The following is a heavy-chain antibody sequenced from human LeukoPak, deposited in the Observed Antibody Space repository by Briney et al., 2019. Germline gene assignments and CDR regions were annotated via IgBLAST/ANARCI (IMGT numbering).Heavy chain of an antibody. CDR3: VKQAYRNGNRCYPFDH. V-gene: IGHV4-59*08. CDR1: GGSILGYH. Sequence: PSETLSLTCTVSGGSILGYHWSWVRQPPGKGLEWIGFIFYAGNTSYNPSLKSRVTISLDTSKNQFSLNLRSVTAADTAVYYCVKQAYRNGNRCYPFDHWGQGTLVTVSS. D-gene: IGHD2/OR15-2a*01. J-gene: IGHJ4*02. CDR2: IFYAGNT.